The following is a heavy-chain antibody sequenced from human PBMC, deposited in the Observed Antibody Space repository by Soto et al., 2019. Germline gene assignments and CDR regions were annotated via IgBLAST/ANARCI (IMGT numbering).Heavy chain of an antibody. CDR3: ARAAMSGLT. Sequence: SETLSLTCAVSDYSISSGYWWGWVRQPPGKGLEWIGSIYESGRTYYNPYNPSLKSRVTISVDTSKNQFSLKLSSVTAADTAVYYCARAAMSGLTWGQGSLVTVSS. V-gene: IGHV4-38-2*01. D-gene: IGHD3-3*01. CDR1: DYSISSGYW. CDR2: IYESGRT. J-gene: IGHJ4*02.